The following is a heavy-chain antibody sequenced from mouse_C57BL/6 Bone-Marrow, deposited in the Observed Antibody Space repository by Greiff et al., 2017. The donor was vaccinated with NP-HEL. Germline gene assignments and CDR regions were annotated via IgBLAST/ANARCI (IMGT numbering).Heavy chain of an antibody. D-gene: IGHD4-1*01. V-gene: IGHV5-16*01. Sequence: DVQLVESEGGLVQPGSSMKLSCTASGFTFSDYYMAWVRQVPEKGLEWVANINYDGSSTYYLDYLKSRFIISRDNAKNILYLQMSSLKSEDTATYYCARDGLGFAYWGQGTLVTVSA. CDR1: GFTFSDYY. CDR3: ARDGLGFAY. J-gene: IGHJ3*01. CDR2: INYDGSST.